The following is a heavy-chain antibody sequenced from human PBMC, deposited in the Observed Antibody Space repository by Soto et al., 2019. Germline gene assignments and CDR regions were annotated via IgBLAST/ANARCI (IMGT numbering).Heavy chain of an antibody. V-gene: IGHV3-15*07. CDR1: GFTFSNAW. Sequence: EVQLVESGGGVVKPGGSLRLSCAASGFTFSNAWMNWVRQAPGKGLEWVGGVKSKTDGGTTDYAAPVKGRFTISRDDSKNTLYLQMNSLKTEDTAVYYCTTEGYYWYFDLWGRRTLVTVSS. CDR3: TTEGYYWYFDL. CDR2: VKSKTDGGTT. J-gene: IGHJ2*01. D-gene: IGHD3-22*01.